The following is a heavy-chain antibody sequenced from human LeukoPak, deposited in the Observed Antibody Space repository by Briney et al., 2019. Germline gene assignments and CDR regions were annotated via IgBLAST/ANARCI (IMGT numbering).Heavy chain of an antibody. CDR3: AKDSYYDYVWGSYRYTNQFDY. Sequence: GGSLRLSCAASGFTFSNYGMSWVRQAPGKGLEWVSGMSGSGGSTYYADSVKGRFTISRDDSKNTLYLQMNSLRAEDTAVYYCAKDSYYDYVWGSYRYTNQFDYWGQGTLVTVSS. V-gene: IGHV3-23*01. CDR1: GFTFSNYG. D-gene: IGHD3-16*02. CDR2: MSGSGGST. J-gene: IGHJ4*02.